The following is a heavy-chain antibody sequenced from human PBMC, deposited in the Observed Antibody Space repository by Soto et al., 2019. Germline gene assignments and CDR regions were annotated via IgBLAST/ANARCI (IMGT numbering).Heavy chain of an antibody. CDR1: GYTFTSYG. D-gene: IGHD6-13*01. CDR3: GRGGGYSSSWYRLLGVECNWFDP. J-gene: IGHJ5*02. CDR2: ISAYNGNT. Sequence: QVQLVQSGAEVKKPGASVKVSCKASGYTFTSYGISWVRQAPGQGLEWMGWISAYNGNTNYAQKLQGRVTMTTDTATSPADMELGSLRSDDTAGYYCGRGGGYSSSWYRLLGVECNWFDPWGQGTLVTVSS. V-gene: IGHV1-18*04.